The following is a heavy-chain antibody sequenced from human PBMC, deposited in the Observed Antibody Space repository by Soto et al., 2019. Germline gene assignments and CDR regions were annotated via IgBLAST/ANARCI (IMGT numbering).Heavy chain of an antibody. CDR2: IYYSGST. Sequence: PSETLSLTCTVSGGSISIYYWSWIRQPPGKGLEWIGYIYYSGSTNYNPSLKSRVTISVDTSKNQFSLKLSSVTAADTAVYYCARLDYWFDPWGQGTPVTVSS. V-gene: IGHV4-59*08. CDR1: GGSISIYY. D-gene: IGHD3-3*01. J-gene: IGHJ5*02. CDR3: ARLDYWFDP.